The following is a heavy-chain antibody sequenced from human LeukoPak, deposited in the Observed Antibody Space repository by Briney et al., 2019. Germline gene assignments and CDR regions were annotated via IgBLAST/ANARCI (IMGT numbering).Heavy chain of an antibody. CDR2: ISSSGGST. J-gene: IGHJ4*02. Sequence: GGSLRLSCAASGFTFSNHAMSWVRQAPEKGLEWVSGISSSGGSTYSADSVKGRFTISRDNSKNTLYLQMNSLRAEDTAMYYCARDDSSGYYQRGISDYWGQGTLVTVSS. D-gene: IGHD3-22*01. CDR1: GFTFSNHA. CDR3: ARDDSSGYYQRGISDY. V-gene: IGHV3-23*01.